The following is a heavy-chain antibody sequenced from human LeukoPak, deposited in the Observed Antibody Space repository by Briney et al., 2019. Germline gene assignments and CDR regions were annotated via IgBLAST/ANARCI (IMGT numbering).Heavy chain of an antibody. J-gene: IGHJ4*02. Sequence: PGGSLRLSCAASGFTLSSYGMHWVRQAPGKGLEWVALISYDGSKEYYADSVKGRFTISRDNSKNTLYLQMNSLRAEDTAVYYCAKSLFSLTDYWGQGTLVTVSS. CDR1: GFTLSSYG. CDR2: ISYDGSKE. D-gene: IGHD2-21*01. V-gene: IGHV3-30*18. CDR3: AKSLFSLTDY.